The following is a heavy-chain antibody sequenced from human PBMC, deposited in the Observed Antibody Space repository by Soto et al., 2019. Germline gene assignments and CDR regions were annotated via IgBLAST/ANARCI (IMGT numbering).Heavy chain of an antibody. J-gene: IGHJ4*02. CDR3: ARDHPHSYGVYYFDY. CDR2: IYSSGST. CDR1: GGSISNYY. V-gene: IGHV4-59*01. Sequence: PSETLSLTCTVSGGSISNYYWNWIRQSPGKGLEWIGYIYSSGSTHYNPSLQNRVTISIDTSKNQVSLKVNSVTAADTAVYYCARDHPHSYGVYYFDYWGQGTPVTVSP. D-gene: IGHD5-18*01.